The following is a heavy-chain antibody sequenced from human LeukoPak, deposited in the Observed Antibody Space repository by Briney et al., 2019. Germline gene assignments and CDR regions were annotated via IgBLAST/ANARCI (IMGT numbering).Heavy chain of an antibody. Sequence: SVRVSCKASGGTFSSYAISWVRQAPGQGLEWMGRIIPILGIANYAQKFQGRVTITADKSTSTAYMELSSLRSEDTAVYYCARDPGLAGSSWYFGREELGPFDYWGQGTLVTVSS. D-gene: IGHD6-13*01. CDR3: ARDPGLAGSSWYFGREELGPFDY. CDR1: GGTFSSYA. J-gene: IGHJ4*02. CDR2: IIPILGIA. V-gene: IGHV1-69*04.